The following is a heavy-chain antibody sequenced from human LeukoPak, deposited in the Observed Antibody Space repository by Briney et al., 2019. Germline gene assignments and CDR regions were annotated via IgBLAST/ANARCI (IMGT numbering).Heavy chain of an antibody. CDR3: ARGHLLWFGESYYYYGMDV. CDR2: ISSSGSTI. D-gene: IGHD3-10*01. V-gene: IGHV3-11*01. Sequence: PGGSLRLSCAASGFTFSDYYMSWIRQAPGKGLEWVSYISSSGSTIYYADSVKGRFTISRDNAKNSLYLQMNSLRAEDTAVYYCARGHLLWFGESYYYYGMDVWGQGTTVTVSS. J-gene: IGHJ6*02. CDR1: GFTFSDYY.